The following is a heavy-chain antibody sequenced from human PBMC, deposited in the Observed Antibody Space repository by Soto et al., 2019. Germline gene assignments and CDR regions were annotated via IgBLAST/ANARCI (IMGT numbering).Heavy chain of an antibody. D-gene: IGHD3-3*01. V-gene: IGHV1-18*01. CDR3: ARVGRPFYDFWSGYKGDWFDP. Sequence: ASVKVSCKASGGTFSSYAISWVRQAPGQGLEWMGWISAYNGNTNYAQKLQGRVTMTTDTSTSTAYMELRSLRSDDTAVYYCARVGRPFYDFWSGYKGDWFDPWGQGTLVTVSS. CDR1: GGTFSSYA. J-gene: IGHJ5*02. CDR2: ISAYNGNT.